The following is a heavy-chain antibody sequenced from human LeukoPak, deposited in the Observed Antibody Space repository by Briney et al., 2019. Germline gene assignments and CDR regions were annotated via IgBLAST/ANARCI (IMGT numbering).Heavy chain of an antibody. CDR3: ARGDYSSSSDWYFDL. D-gene: IGHD6-6*01. J-gene: IGHJ2*01. V-gene: IGHV4-30-2*01. Sequence: PSQTLSLTCAVSGGSINSGGYSWSWIRQPPGKGLEWIGYIYHSGNTYYNPSLKSRITISIDRSKNQFSLKLSSVTAADTAVYYCARGDYSSSSDWYFDLWGRGTLVTVSS. CDR1: GGSINSGGYS. CDR2: IYHSGNT.